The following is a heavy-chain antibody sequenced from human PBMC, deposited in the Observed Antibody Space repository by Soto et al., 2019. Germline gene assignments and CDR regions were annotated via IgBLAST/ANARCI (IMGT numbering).Heavy chain of an antibody. CDR2: ISHSGTSK. CDR3: AKDWGSSGWFNWFNP. J-gene: IGHJ5*02. Sequence: QVQLVESGGGVVQPGASLQVACAASGFTVATTGMHWVRQAPGKGLEWVAMISHSGTSKEYIDSVQGRFTISRDNARNNLYLQMSSLRPEDTAIYYCAKDWGSSGWFNWFNPWGQGVLVTVSS. CDR1: GFTVATTG. D-gene: IGHD6-19*01. V-gene: IGHV3-30*18.